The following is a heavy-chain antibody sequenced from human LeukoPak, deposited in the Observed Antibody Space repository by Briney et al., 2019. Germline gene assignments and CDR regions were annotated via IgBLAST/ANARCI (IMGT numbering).Heavy chain of an antibody. D-gene: IGHD2-15*01. CDR3: ARAVAPVAATYEY. CDR1: GGSISSYY. CDR2: IYYSGST. Sequence: SETLSLTCTVSGGSISSYYWSWIRQPPGKGLEWIGYIYYSGSTNYNPSLKSRVTISVDTSKNQFSLKLSSVTAADTAVYYCARAVAPVAATYEYWGQGTLDTVSS. V-gene: IGHV4-59*01. J-gene: IGHJ4*02.